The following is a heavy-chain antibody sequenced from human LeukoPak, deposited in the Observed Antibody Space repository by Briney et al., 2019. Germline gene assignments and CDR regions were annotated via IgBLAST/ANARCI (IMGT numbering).Heavy chain of an antibody. CDR2: ISGGSGST. V-gene: IGHV3-23*01. D-gene: IGHD3-22*01. Sequence: GGSLRLSCAASGITFSSYGMSWVRQAPGKGLAWVSTISGGSGSTYCADSVKGRFTISRDNSKNTLYLQMNSLRDEDTAVYYCAKHRFESGGYHSTDWGQGTLVTVSS. CDR1: GITFSSYG. J-gene: IGHJ4*02. CDR3: AKHRFESGGYHSTD.